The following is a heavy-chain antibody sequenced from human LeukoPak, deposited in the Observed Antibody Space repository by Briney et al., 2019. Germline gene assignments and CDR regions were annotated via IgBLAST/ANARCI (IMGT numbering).Heavy chain of an antibody. V-gene: IGHV1-18*01. CDR2: ISAYNGNT. CDR1: GYTYTSYG. J-gene: IGHJ5*02. D-gene: IGHD2-15*01. CDR3: ARDRWVVNWSDP. Sequence: ASVKVSCKASGYTYTSYGISWVRQAPGQGLEWMGWISAYNGNTNYAQKLQGRVTMTTDTSTSTAYMELRSLRSDDTAVYYCARDRWVVNWSDPWGQGTLVTVSS.